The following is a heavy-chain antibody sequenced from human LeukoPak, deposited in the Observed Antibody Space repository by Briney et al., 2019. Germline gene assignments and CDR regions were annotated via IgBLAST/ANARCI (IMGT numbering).Heavy chain of an antibody. J-gene: IGHJ4*02. CDR3: ARGQTVSGAKYYFDF. V-gene: IGHV3-49*04. Sequence: GRSLRLSCLTSGFTFRDYGLGWVRQSPGMGLEWVSFIRSRIYGGAPEYAASVRGRFSVSRDDFESIAYLQMNNLKSEDTAVYYCARGQTVSGAKYYFDFWSPGTLVTVSS. D-gene: IGHD3-10*01. CDR1: GFTFRDYG. CDR2: IRSRIYGGAP.